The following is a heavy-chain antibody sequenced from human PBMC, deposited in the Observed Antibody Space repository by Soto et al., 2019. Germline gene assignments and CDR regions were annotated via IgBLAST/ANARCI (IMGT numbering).Heavy chain of an antibody. CDR2: IYYSGST. CDR3: ARHLGYCSSTSCYPWFDP. V-gene: IGHV4-59*01. CDR1: GGSMSSYY. D-gene: IGHD2-2*01. Sequence: SETLSLTCTVSGGSMSSYYWSWIRQPPGKGLEWIGYIYYSGSTNYNPSLKSRVTISVDTSKNQFSLKLSSVTAADTAVYYCARHLGYCSSTSCYPWFDPWGQGTLVTVSS. J-gene: IGHJ5*02.